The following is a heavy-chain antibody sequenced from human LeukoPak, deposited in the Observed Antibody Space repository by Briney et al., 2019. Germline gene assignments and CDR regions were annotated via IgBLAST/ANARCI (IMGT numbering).Heavy chain of an antibody. CDR1: GGSISSGGYY. J-gene: IGHJ4*02. CDR3: ARASYGDYETFFDY. CDR2: IYYSGST. D-gene: IGHD4-17*01. V-gene: IGHV4-31*03. Sequence: SETLSLTCTVSGGSISSGGYYWSWIRQHPGKGLEWIGYIYYSGSTYYNPSLKSRVTISVDTSKNQFSLKLNSVTAADTAVYYCARASYGDYETFFDYWGQGTLVTVSS.